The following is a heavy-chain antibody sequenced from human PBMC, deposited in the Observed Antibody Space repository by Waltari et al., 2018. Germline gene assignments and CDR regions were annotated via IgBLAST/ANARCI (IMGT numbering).Heavy chain of an antibody. CDR1: GGSISSSSYY. Sequence: QLQLQESGPGLVKPSETLSLTCTVSGGSISSSSYYWGWIRQPPGKGLEGSGSIYYSGSTYYCPSLKSRVTISVDTSKNQFSLKLSSVTAADTAVYYCARGGDYTRWVNWFDPWGQGTLVTVSS. V-gene: IGHV4-39*07. D-gene: IGHD4-17*01. J-gene: IGHJ5*02. CDR3: ARGGDYTRWVNWFDP. CDR2: IYYSGST.